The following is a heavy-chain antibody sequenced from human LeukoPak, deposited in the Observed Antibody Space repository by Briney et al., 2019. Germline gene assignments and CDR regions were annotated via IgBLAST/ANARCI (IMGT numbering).Heavy chain of an antibody. J-gene: IGHJ6*02. CDR1: GYTFTGYY. CDR3: ARDRRYCSTSSCSAPDV. Sequence: GASVKVSCKASGYTFTGYYMHWVRQAPGQGLEWMGWINPNSGGTNYAQKFQGRVTMTRDTSLSTAYMELSRLRSDDTAVYYCARDRRYCSTSSCSAPDVWGQGTTVTVSS. D-gene: IGHD2-2*01. CDR2: INPNSGGT. V-gene: IGHV1-2*02.